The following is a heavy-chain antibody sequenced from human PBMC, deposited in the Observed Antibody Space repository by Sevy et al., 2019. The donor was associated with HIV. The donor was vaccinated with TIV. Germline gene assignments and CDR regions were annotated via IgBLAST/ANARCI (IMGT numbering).Heavy chain of an antibody. D-gene: IGHD2-8*01. CDR3: AREGCTKPHDY. J-gene: IGHJ4*02. CDR1: GFTFSKYS. Sequence: GGSLRLSCAASGFTFSKYSMSWVRQPPGKGLEWVSILPFGCGEINYADSVKARFTISRDNSKSSVYLQMNNLRPEDTAVYYCAREGCTKPHDYWGQGTLVTVSS. V-gene: IGHV3-23*01. CDR2: LPFGCGEI.